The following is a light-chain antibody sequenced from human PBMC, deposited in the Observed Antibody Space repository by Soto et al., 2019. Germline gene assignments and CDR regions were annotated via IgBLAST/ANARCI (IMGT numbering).Light chain of an antibody. CDR2: AVS. V-gene: IGLV2-14*01. CDR3: SSYTSSSTEV. Sequence: QSALTQPASVSGSPGQSITISCTGTSSDVGGYNHVSWYQQHPGKAPKLMIYAVSNRPSGVSNRFSGSKSGNTASLTISGLQAEDEADYYCSSYTSSSTEVFGTGTKLTVL. J-gene: IGLJ1*01. CDR1: SSDVGGYNH.